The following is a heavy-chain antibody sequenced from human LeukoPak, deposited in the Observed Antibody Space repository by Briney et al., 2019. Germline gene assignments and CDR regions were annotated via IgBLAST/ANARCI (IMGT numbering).Heavy chain of an antibody. Sequence: GGSLRLSCTASGFTFGDYAMSWVRQAPGKGLEWLGFIRSKAYGGTTEYAASVKGRFTISRDDSKSIAYLQMNSLKTEDTAVYYCTRVGCSRTSCYFNSWGQGTLVTVSS. D-gene: IGHD2-2*01. CDR2: IRSKAYGGTT. CDR3: TRVGCSRTSCYFNS. CDR1: GFTFGDYA. V-gene: IGHV3-49*04. J-gene: IGHJ4*02.